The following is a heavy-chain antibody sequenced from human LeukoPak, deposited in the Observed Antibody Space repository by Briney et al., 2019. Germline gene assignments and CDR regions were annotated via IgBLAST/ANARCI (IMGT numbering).Heavy chain of an antibody. CDR2: IWAAGNDD. Sequence: GRSLRLSCGASGFSFSLYGMHWVRQAPGKGLEWVAFIWAAGNDDFYADSVKGRFTISRDNSRNTVFLQMNSLRAEDTAIYYCATDISTHYFGSWGQGTLVTVSS. D-gene: IGHD3-9*01. CDR3: ATDISTHYFGS. J-gene: IGHJ4*02. V-gene: IGHV3-33*01. CDR1: GFSFSLYG.